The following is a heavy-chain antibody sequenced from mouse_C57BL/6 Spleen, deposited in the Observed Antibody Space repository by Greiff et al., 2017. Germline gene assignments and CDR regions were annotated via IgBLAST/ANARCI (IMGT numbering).Heavy chain of an antibody. J-gene: IGHJ4*01. CDR1: GYTFTSYW. CDR3: ASLMVTKAMDY. D-gene: IGHD2-2*01. Sequence: QVQLQQPGAELVRPGSSVKLSCKASGYTFTSYWMDWVKQRPGQGLEWIGNIYPSDSETHYNQKFKDKATLTVDKSSSTAYMQLSSLTSEDSAVYYCASLMVTKAMDYWGQGTSVTVSS. V-gene: IGHV1-61*01. CDR2: IYPSDSET.